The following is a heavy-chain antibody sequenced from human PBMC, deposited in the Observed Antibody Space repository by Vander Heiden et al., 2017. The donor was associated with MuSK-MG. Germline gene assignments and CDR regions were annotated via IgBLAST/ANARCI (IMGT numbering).Heavy chain of an antibody. CDR3: AKVVRDYGDYVGAFDI. D-gene: IGHD4-17*01. CDR2: ISGGGGTT. V-gene: IGHV3-23*01. Sequence: EVQLLESGGGLVQPGGSLRLSCAASGLTFSNYAMSWVRQGPGKGLEWVSGISGGGGTTYYADSVKGRFTTSRDNSKNTLYLRMNSLRAEDTAVYYCAKVVRDYGDYVGAFDIWGQGTMVTVSS. J-gene: IGHJ3*02. CDR1: GLTFSNYA.